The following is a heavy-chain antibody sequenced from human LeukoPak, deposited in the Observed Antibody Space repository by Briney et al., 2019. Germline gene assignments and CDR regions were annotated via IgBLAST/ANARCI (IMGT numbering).Heavy chain of an antibody. CDR2: IYYSGST. V-gene: IGHV4-39*01. J-gene: IGHJ6*03. Sequence: SETLSLTCTVSGGSISSSSYYWGWIRQPPGKGLEWIGSIYYSGSTYYNPSLKSRVTISVDTSKNQFSLKLSSVTAADTAVYYCAKLYSGSYYVYYYYMDVWGKGTTVTISS. CDR3: AKLYSGSYYVYYYYMDV. CDR1: GGSISSSSYY. D-gene: IGHD1-26*01.